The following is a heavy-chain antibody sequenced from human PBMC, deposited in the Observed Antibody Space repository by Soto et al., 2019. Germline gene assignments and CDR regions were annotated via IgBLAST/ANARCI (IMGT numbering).Heavy chain of an antibody. CDR1: GYTFTGYY. CDR3: ARDAGYHYYGTDV. J-gene: IGHJ6*02. D-gene: IGHD3-10*01. CDR2: INPNSGGT. V-gene: IGHV1-2*02. Sequence: ASMKVACKASGYTFTGYYMHWVRQAPGQGLEWMGWINPNSGGTNYAQKFQGRVTMTRDTAISTAYMELSSLRSDDQAVYYCARDAGYHYYGTDVWGQGPMVTVP.